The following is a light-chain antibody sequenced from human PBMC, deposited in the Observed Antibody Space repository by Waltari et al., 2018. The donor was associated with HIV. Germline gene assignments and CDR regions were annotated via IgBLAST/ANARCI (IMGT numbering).Light chain of an antibody. CDR2: AAS. CDR3: QQSYSTPQALT. CDR1: QSITNY. Sequence: DIQMTQSPSSLSASVGDRVTITCRASQSITNYLNWYQQKPGKAPNLLIYAASNLQSGVPSRFSGGGSGTDFTLTISSLQPEDFATYYCQQSYSTPQALTFGGGTKVEIK. V-gene: IGKV1-39*01. J-gene: IGKJ4*01.